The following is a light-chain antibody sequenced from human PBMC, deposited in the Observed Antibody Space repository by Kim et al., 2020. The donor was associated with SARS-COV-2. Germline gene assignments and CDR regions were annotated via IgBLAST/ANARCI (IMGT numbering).Light chain of an antibody. J-gene: IGKJ5*01. CDR2: DAS. CDR1: QSVSSY. CDR3: QQRSNWPPIT. V-gene: IGKV3-11*01. Sequence: VLTHSPSTLSLSPGERATLSCRASQSVSSYLAWYQQKPGQAPRLLIYDASNRATGIPARFSGSGSGTDFTLTISSLEPEDFAVYYCQQRSNWPPITFGQGTRLEIK.